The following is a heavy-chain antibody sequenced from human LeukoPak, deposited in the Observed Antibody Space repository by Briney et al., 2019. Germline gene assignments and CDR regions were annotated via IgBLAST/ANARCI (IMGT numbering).Heavy chain of an antibody. CDR1: GFTVSSDY. D-gene: IGHD6-19*01. CDR2: IYSGGST. V-gene: IGHV3-53*01. J-gene: IGHJ4*02. Sequence: GGSLRLSCAASGFTVSSDYMNWVRQAPGKGLEWVSVIYSGGSTYYADSVKGRFTISRDNSKNTLYLQMNSLRAEDTAVCYCARGLRYSTGWYYFDYWGQGTLVTVSS. CDR3: ARGLRYSTGWYYFDY.